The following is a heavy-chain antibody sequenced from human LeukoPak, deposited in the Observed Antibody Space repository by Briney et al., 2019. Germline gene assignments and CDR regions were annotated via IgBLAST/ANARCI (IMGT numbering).Heavy chain of an antibody. CDR3: AKDKNTYFIRAPGY. D-gene: IGHD3-10*01. Sequence: GGSLRLSCAASGFSVFKTYMSWVRQAPGKGPEWVSVIYIDGRTYFGDSVKGRFTISRDNSKNTLYLQMNSLRAEDTAVYYCAKDKNTYFIRAPGYWGQGTLVTVSS. V-gene: IGHV3-53*05. J-gene: IGHJ4*02. CDR2: IYIDGRT. CDR1: GFSVFKTY.